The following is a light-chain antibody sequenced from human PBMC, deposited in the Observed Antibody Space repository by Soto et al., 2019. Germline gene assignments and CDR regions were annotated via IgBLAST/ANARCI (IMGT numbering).Light chain of an antibody. CDR2: DAS. V-gene: IGKV3-11*01. CDR1: QSVSRY. Sequence: EIVLTQSPATLSLSPGERATLSCRASQSVSRYLAWYQQKPGQAPRLLIYDASNRATGIPARFSGSGPGTDFTLTISSLEPEDFAVYYCQQYNNWPPWTFGQGTKVDIK. CDR3: QQYNNWPPWT. J-gene: IGKJ1*01.